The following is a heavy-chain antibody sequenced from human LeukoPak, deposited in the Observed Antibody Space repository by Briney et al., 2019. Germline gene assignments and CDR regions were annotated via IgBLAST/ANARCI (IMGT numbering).Heavy chain of an antibody. V-gene: IGHV3-48*03. Sequence: GGSLRLSCAASEFTFTSYELNWVRQAPGKGLEWVSYISSSGNTISYADSVKGQFTISRDNAKNSLYLQMNSLRAEDAAVYFCARDETRHYDSGSYSPDAFDFWGQGTMVTVSS. CDR3: ARDETRHYDSGSYSPDAFDF. D-gene: IGHD3-10*01. CDR2: ISSSGNTI. J-gene: IGHJ3*01. CDR1: EFTFTSYE.